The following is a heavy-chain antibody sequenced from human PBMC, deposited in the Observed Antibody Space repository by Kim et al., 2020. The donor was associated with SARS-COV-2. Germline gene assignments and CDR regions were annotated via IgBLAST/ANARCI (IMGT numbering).Heavy chain of an antibody. CDR2: INPTDLSG. Sequence: ASVKVSCKASGYSFNTYFMHWVRQAPGQGLEWMGMINPTDLSGRYAQKFQGRVIMTRDLSTRTFYMEVTSLRSEHTATYFCARDRSGTPISAAIDVWGQGTMVNV. CDR3: ARDRSGTPISAAIDV. V-gene: IGHV1-46*02. CDR1: GYSFNTYF. D-gene: IGHD1-7*01. J-gene: IGHJ3*01.